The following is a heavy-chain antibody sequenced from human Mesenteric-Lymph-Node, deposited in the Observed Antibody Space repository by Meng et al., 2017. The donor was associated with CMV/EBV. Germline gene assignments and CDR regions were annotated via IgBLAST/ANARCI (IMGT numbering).Heavy chain of an antibody. V-gene: IGHV1-2*02. Sequence: ASVKVSCKASGYTFTGYYMHWVRQAPGQGLEWMGWINPNSGGTNYAQKFQGRVTMTRDTSISTAYMELSRLRSDDTAVYSCARGGSGHIVVVIAAPFDYWGQGTLVTVSS. CDR1: GYTFTGYY. CDR2: INPNSGGT. CDR3: ARGGSGHIVVVIAAPFDY. J-gene: IGHJ4*02. D-gene: IGHD2-21*01.